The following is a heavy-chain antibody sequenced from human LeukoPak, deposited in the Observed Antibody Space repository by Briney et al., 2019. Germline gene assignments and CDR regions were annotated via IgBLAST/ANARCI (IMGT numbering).Heavy chain of an antibody. Sequence: GGSLRLSCAASGFTFSSYSMNWVRQAPGKGLEWVSSISSSSSYIYYADSVKGRLTISRDNAKYSLYLQMNSLRAENTAVYYCARDSSSDYWGQGTLVTVSS. V-gene: IGHV3-21*01. CDR1: GFTFSSYS. CDR3: ARDSSSDY. CDR2: ISSSSSYI. D-gene: IGHD6-13*01. J-gene: IGHJ4*02.